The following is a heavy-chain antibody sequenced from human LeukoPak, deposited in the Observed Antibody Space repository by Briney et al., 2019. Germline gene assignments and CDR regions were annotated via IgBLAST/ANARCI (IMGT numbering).Heavy chain of an antibody. D-gene: IGHD1-20*01. CDR2: INHSGST. Sequence: SETLSLTCAVYGGSFSGYYWSWIRQPPGKGLEWIGEINHSGSTNYNPSLKSRVTISVDTSKNQFSLKLSSVTAADTAVYYCARSPGLTGTTHKHWFDPWGQGTLVTVSS. CDR1: GGSFSGYY. V-gene: IGHV4-34*01. CDR3: ARSPGLTGTTHKHWFDP. J-gene: IGHJ5*02.